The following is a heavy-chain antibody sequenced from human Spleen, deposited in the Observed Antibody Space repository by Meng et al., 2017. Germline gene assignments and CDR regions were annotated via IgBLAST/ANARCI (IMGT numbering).Heavy chain of an antibody. J-gene: IGHJ4*02. CDR3: ARVAYRWGGDCSYFDY. V-gene: IGHV4-34*01. CDR2: INHSGST. D-gene: IGHD2-21*02. CDR1: GGSFSGSY. Sequence: QVQLQHRGAGLLKPSETLSLTCAVYGGSFSGSYWSWIRQPPGKGLEWIGEINHSGSTNYNPSLKSRVTISVDTSKNQFSLKLSSVTAADTAVYYCARVAYRWGGDCSYFDYWGQGTLVTVSS.